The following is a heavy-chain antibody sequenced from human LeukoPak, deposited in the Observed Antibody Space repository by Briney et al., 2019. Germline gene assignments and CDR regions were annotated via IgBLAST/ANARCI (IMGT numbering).Heavy chain of an antibody. D-gene: IGHD5-24*01. CDR3: ARSPERWLQPFDY. Sequence: GGSLRLSCAASGFTFSDYYMSWIRQAPGKGLEWVSYISSSGSTIYYADSVKGRFTISRDNAKNSLYLQMNSLRAEDTAVYYCARSPERWLQPFDYWGQGTLVTVFS. CDR2: ISSSGSTI. V-gene: IGHV3-11*01. CDR1: GFTFSDYY. J-gene: IGHJ4*02.